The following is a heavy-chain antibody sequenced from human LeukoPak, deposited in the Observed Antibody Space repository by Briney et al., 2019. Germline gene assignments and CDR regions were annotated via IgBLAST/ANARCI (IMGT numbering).Heavy chain of an antibody. V-gene: IGHV1-69*05. CDR3: ARLYDSSGYNFDY. J-gene: IGHJ4*02. CDR1: GGTFSSYA. CDR2: IIPIFGTA. Sequence: GSSVKVSCKASGGTFSSYAISWVRQAPGQGLEWMGRIIPIFGTANYAQKLQGRVTMTTDTSTSTAYMELRSLRSDDTAVYYCARLYDSSGYNFDYWGQGTLVTVSS. D-gene: IGHD3-22*01.